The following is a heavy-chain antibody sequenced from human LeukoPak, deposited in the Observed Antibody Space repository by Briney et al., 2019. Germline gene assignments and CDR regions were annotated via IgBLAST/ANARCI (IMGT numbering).Heavy chain of an antibody. CDR2: ISSSSSTI. V-gene: IGHV3-48*04. D-gene: IGHD4/OR15-4a*01. CDR1: GFTFSSYS. Sequence: GGSLRLSCAASGFTFSSYSMNWVRQAPGKGLEWVSYISSSSSTIYYADSVKGRFTISRDNAKNSLYLQMNSLRAEDTAVYYCARDNLDDYMYFDLWGRGTLVTVSS. J-gene: IGHJ2*01. CDR3: ARDNLDDYMYFDL.